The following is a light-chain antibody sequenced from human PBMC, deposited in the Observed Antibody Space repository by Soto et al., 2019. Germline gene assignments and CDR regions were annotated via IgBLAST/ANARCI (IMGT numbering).Light chain of an antibody. J-gene: IGKJ4*02. V-gene: IGKV3-15*01. CDR1: QSVSSN. CDR3: QHVNSFPLT. CDR2: GAS. Sequence: EIVMTQSPATLSVSPGERATLSCRASQSVSSNLAWYQQKPGQAPRLLIYGASTRATGIPARFSGSGSGTQFTLTISRLQSEDFATYYCQHVNSFPLTFGGGTKVEIK.